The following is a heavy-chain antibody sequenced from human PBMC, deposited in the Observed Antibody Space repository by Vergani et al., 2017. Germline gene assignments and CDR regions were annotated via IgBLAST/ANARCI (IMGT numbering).Heavy chain of an antibody. CDR2: ISYDGSNK. CDR3: AKERGELLRGGLDY. J-gene: IGHJ4*02. Sequence: VQLVESGGGLVQPGGSLRLSCAASGFTFSSYGMHWVRQAPGKGLEWVAVISYDGSNKYYEDSVKGRFTISRDNSKNTLYLQMNSLRAEDTAVYYCAKERGELLRGGLDYWGQGTLVTVSS. D-gene: IGHD1-26*01. CDR1: GFTFSSYG. V-gene: IGHV3-30*18.